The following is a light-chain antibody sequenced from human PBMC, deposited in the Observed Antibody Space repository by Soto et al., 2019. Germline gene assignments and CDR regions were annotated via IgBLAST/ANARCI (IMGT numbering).Light chain of an antibody. CDR1: QSVTSSY. CDR3: QQYGTSLSWT. CDR2: GAS. Sequence: EIVLTQSPGTLSLSPGERATLSCRASQSVTSSYLTWYQQKPGQAPRLLIYGASSRAAGIPDRFSGSGSGTDFALTINGLEPEDFAVYYCQQYGTSLSWTFGQGTKVEIK. J-gene: IGKJ1*01. V-gene: IGKV3-20*01.